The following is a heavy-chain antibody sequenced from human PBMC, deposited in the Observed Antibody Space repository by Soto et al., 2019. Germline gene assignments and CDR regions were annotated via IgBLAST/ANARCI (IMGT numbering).Heavy chain of an antibody. J-gene: IGHJ4*02. Sequence: QVQLVQSGTEVKKPGSSVKVSCKASGGTFRNYPINWVRQAPGQGLEWMGSIFPLTDIPDYAQNFQARLTISADKSTSTAYMELSGLTSDDPAMYFCARGPLVVVNYFESWGQGTLVTVSS. CDR2: IFPLTDIP. CDR3: ARGPLVVVNYFES. CDR1: GGTFRNYP. V-gene: IGHV1-69*02.